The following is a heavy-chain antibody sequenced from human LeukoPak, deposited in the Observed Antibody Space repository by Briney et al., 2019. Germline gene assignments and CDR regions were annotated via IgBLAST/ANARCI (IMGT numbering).Heavy chain of an antibody. CDR3: ARGGAYYDSSGYNDY. CDR1: GYTFTGYY. V-gene: IGHV1-2*04. J-gene: IGHJ4*02. D-gene: IGHD3-22*01. CDR2: INPNSGGT. Sequence: GASVKVSCKASGYTFTGYYMHWVRQAPGQGLEWMGWINPNSGGTNYAQKFQGWVTMTRDTSISTAYMELSRLRSDDTAVYYCARGGAYYDSSGYNDYWGQGTLVTVSS.